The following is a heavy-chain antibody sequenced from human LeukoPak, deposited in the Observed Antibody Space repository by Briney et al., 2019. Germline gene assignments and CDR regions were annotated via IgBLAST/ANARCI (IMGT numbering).Heavy chain of an antibody. D-gene: IGHD6-13*01. CDR1: GYSISSGYY. CDR2: IYHSGST. V-gene: IGHV4-38-2*02. CDR3: ARDPGIAAVSDY. Sequence: SETLSLTCTVSGYSISSGYYWGWIRQPPGKGLEWIGSIYHSGSTYYNPSLKSRVTISVDTSKNQFSLKLSSVTAADTAVYYCARDPGIAAVSDYWGQGTLVTVSS. J-gene: IGHJ4*02.